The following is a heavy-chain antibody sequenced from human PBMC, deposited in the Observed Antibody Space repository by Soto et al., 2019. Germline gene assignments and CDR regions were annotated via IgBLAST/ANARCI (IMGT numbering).Heavy chain of an antibody. Sequence: GGSLRLSCAASGFTFSYYVMSWVRQAPGKGLEWVSSISSSGVDTYYADSVKGRFTISRDNSKNTLNLQMSSLRAEDTAVYYCAKKRGYASGNYYFPFDYWGQGTQVTVSS. D-gene: IGHD3-10*01. CDR3: AKKRGYASGNYYFPFDY. J-gene: IGHJ4*02. CDR2: ISSSGVDT. CDR1: GFTFSYYV. V-gene: IGHV3-23*01.